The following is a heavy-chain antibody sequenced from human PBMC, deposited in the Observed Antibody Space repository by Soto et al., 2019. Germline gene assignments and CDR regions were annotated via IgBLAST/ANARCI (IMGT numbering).Heavy chain of an antibody. CDR2: TYYRSEWYN. CDR1: GDSVSSNSAA. D-gene: IGHD1-26*01. CDR3: SRVMSGGKGVDY. Sequence: PSQALSLTCAISGDSVSSNSAAWTWIRQSPSRGLEWLGRTYYRSEWYNDYAVSVKSRIRINPDTSKNQFSLQLDSVTPDDTALYYFSRVMSGGKGVDYWVPGTLVTV. V-gene: IGHV6-1*01. J-gene: IGHJ4*02.